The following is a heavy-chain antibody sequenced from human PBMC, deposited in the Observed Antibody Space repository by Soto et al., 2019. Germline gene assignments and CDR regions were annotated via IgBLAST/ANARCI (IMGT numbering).Heavy chain of an antibody. V-gene: IGHV1-3*01. J-gene: IGHJ6*02. Sequence: GXSVKLSCRAAGYTCTTHAIHWVREAPGQSLEWMGWINGGTGQTKHSQRFQGRVTITRDTSASTAYMELSSLRSEDTAVYYCARGKGMEANYYYYGLDIWGQRTTVTVSS. CDR1: GYTCTTHA. D-gene: IGHD1-1*01. CDR2: INGGTGQT. CDR3: ARGKGMEANYYYYGLDI.